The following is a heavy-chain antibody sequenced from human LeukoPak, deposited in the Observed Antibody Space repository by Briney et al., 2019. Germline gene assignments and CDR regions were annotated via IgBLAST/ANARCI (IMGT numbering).Heavy chain of an antibody. CDR1: GFTFSSYW. Sequence: GGSLRPSCAASGFTFSSYWISWVRQAPGKGLEWVAKIKQDGSEKYYVDSAKGRFTLSRDNAKNSLYLQMNSLRAEDTAVYYCARGPTRANSSDYWGQGTLVTVSS. V-gene: IGHV3-7*01. D-gene: IGHD2/OR15-2a*01. CDR3: ARGPTRANSSDY. J-gene: IGHJ4*02. CDR2: IKQDGSEK.